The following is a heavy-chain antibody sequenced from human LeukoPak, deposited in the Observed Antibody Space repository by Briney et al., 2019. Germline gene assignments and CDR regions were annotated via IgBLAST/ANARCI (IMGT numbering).Heavy chain of an antibody. D-gene: IGHD3-3*01. V-gene: IGHV4-38-2*01. Sequence: SETLSLTCAVSGYSISSGYYWGWIRQPPGKGLEWIGSIYHSGSTYYNPSLKSRVTISVDTSKNQFSLKLSSVTVADTAVYYCARIPIWSGYYTGIWPYHFDYWGQGTLVTVSS. CDR3: ARIPIWSGYYTGIWPYHFDY. J-gene: IGHJ4*02. CDR2: IYHSGST. CDR1: GYSISSGYY.